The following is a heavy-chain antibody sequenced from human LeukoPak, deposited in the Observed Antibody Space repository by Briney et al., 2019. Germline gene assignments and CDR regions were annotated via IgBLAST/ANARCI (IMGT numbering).Heavy chain of an antibody. CDR2: VGISSGNT. D-gene: IGHD5-12*01. CDR1: GFTFSDYS. J-gene: IGHJ4*02. CDR3: ARDHRYAFDN. Sequence: GGSLRLSCGASGFTFSDYSMNWVRQAPGKGLEWISYVGISSGNTKYAASVKGRFTISGDSAKNSVFLQMNNLRVEDTAVYYCARDHRYAFDNWGQGTLVTVSS. V-gene: IGHV3-48*04.